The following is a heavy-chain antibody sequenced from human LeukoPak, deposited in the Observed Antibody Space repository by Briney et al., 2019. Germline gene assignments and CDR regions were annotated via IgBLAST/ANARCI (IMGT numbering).Heavy chain of an antibody. J-gene: IGHJ4*02. CDR2: IIPIFGTA. V-gene: IGHV1-69*05. D-gene: IGHD3-22*01. CDR3: ARAGLDYYDSSGYYDY. CDR1: GGTFSSYA. Sequence: SVKVSCKASGGTFSSYAISWVRQAPGQGLERMGGIIPIFGTANYAQKFQGRVTITTDESTSTAYMELSSLRPEDTAVYYCARAGLDYYDSSGYYDYWGQGTLVTVSS.